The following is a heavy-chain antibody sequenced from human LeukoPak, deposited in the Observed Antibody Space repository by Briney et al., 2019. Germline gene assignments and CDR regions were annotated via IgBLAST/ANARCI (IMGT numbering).Heavy chain of an antibody. CDR2: IIPILGIA. V-gene: IGHV1-69*02. CDR1: GGTFSSYT. CDR3: ARGYCSSTSCYTEQWLQLDGFDP. D-gene: IGHD2-2*02. J-gene: IGHJ5*02. Sequence: SVKVSCKASGGTFSSYTISWVRQAPGQGLEWMGRIIPILGIANYAQKFQGRVTITADKSTSTAYMELSSLRSEDTAVYYCARGYCSSTSCYTEQWLQLDGFDPWGQGTLVTVSS.